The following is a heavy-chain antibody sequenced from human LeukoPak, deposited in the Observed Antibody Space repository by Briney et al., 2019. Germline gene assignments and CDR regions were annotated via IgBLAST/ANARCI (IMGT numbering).Heavy chain of an antibody. CDR1: GFTASSNY. CDR2: IYSGGST. D-gene: IGHD3-22*01. J-gene: IGHJ4*02. V-gene: IGHV3-66*02. CDR3: ARADSSGYYGSYYFDY. Sequence: GGSLRLSCAASGFTASSNYMSWVRQAPGKGLEWVSVIYSGGSTYYADSVKGRFTISRDNSKNTLYLQMNSLRAEDTAVYYCARADSSGYYGSYYFDYWGQGTLVTVSS.